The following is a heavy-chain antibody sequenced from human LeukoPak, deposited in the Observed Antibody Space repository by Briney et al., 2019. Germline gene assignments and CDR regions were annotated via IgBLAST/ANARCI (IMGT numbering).Heavy chain of an antibody. J-gene: IGHJ6*02. CDR1: GYTFTSYG. D-gene: IGHD2-15*01. V-gene: IGHV1-18*01. CDR3: ARDSVGYYYYGMDV. CDR2: ISAYNGNT. Sequence: ASVKVSCKASGYTFTSYGISWVRQAPGQGLEWMGWISAYNGNTNYAQKLQGRVTMTTDTSASTAYMELRSLRSDDTAVYYCARDSVGYYYYGMDVWGQGTTVTVSS.